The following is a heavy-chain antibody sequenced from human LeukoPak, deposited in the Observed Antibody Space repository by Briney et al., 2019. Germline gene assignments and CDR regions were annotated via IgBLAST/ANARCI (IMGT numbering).Heavy chain of an antibody. CDR2: ISYDGSNK. Sequence: GGSLRLSCAASGFTFSSYAMYWVRQAPGKGLEWVAVISYDGSNKYYADSVKGRFTISRDNSKNTLYLQMNSLRAEDTAVYYCASRAEEYYYDSSGYSDPWGQGTLVTVSS. D-gene: IGHD3-22*01. CDR1: GFTFSSYA. CDR3: ASRAEEYYYDSSGYSDP. V-gene: IGHV3-30*04. J-gene: IGHJ5*02.